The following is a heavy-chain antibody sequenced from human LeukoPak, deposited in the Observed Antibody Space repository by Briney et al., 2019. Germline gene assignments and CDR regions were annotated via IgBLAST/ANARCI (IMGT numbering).Heavy chain of an antibody. CDR1: GFTFSSYW. D-gene: IGHD6-6*01. J-gene: IGHJ4*02. CDR2: IKQDGSEK. Sequence: GGSLRLSCAASGFTFSSYWMSWVRQAPGKGLEWVANIKQDGSEKYYVDSVKGRFTISRDNAKNSLYLQMNSLRAEDTAVYYCARVVAKPSIAARRYNYFDYWGQGTLVTVSS. V-gene: IGHV3-7*01. CDR3: ARVVAKPSIAARRYNYFDY.